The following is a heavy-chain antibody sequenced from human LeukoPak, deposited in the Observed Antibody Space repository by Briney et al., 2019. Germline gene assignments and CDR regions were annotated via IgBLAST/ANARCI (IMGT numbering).Heavy chain of an antibody. CDR2: IYSGGST. Sequence: GESLRLSCAASGFTVSSNYMSWVRQAPGKGLEWVSVIYSGGSTYYADSVKGRFTISRDNSKNTLYLQMNSLRAEDTAVYYCARSGLYSSSSFYGSAEYFQHWGQGTLVTVSS. D-gene: IGHD6-6*01. CDR1: GFTVSSNY. CDR3: ARSGLYSSSSFYGSAEYFQH. J-gene: IGHJ1*01. V-gene: IGHV3-53*01.